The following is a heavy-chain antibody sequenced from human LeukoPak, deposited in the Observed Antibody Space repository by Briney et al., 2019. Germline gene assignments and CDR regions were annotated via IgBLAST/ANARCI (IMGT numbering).Heavy chain of an antibody. Sequence: GGSLRLSCAASGFTFSSYNMNWVRQAPGKGLEWLSYISSSGSTIYYADSVKGRFTISRDNAKNSLYLQMNSLRAEDTTVYYCARAEGYYQDFDAFDIWGQGTMVTVSS. CDR2: ISSSGSTI. CDR3: ARAEGYYQDFDAFDI. J-gene: IGHJ3*02. CDR1: GFTFSSYN. V-gene: IGHV3-48*04. D-gene: IGHD3-22*01.